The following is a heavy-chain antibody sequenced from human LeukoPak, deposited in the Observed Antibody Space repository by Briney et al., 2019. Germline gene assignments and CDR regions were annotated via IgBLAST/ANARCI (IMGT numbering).Heavy chain of an antibody. Sequence: GGSLRLSCAASGFTLSTYAMHWVRQGPGKGLEWVAVISYDGSNKYYADSVKGRFTISRDNSKNTLYLQMSSLSAEDTAVYYCARTTSPHYYGSGSYALGYGGQGTLVTVPS. V-gene: IGHV3-30-3*01. J-gene: IGHJ4*02. D-gene: IGHD3-10*01. CDR1: GFTLSTYA. CDR3: ARTTSPHYYGSGSYALGY. CDR2: ISYDGSNK.